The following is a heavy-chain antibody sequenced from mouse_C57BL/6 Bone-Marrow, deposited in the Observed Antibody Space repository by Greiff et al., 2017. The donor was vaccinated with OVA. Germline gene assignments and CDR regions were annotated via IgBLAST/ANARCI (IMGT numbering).Heavy chain of an antibody. CDR1: GFTFSSYA. J-gene: IGHJ3*01. Sequence: EVHLVESGGGLVKPGGSLKLSCAASGFTFSSYAMSWVRQTPEKRLEWVATISDGGSYTYYPDNVKGRFTISRDNAKNNLYLQMSHLKSEDTAMYYCARDLYYYGSSPFAYWGQGTLVTVSA. V-gene: IGHV5-4*01. D-gene: IGHD1-1*01. CDR2: ISDGGSYT. CDR3: ARDLYYYGSSPFAY.